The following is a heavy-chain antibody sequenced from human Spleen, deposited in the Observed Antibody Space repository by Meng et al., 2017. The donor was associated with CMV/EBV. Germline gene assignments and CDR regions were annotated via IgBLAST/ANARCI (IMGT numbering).Heavy chain of an antibody. CDR3: ARDRGWLQFDY. CDR1: GFIFSNYA. Sequence: GESLKISCAASGFIFSNYAMHWVRQAPGKGLEWVAVISHDGTYKRQLDSVKGRFTVSRDNAKNTLYLQVNSLRPEDTAVYYCARDRGWLQFDYWGQGTLVTVSS. CDR2: ISHDGTYK. D-gene: IGHD5-24*01. J-gene: IGHJ4*02. V-gene: IGHV3-30*03.